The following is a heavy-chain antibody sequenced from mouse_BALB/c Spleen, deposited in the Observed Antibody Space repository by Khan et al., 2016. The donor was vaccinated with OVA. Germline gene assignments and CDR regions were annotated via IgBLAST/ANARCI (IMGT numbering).Heavy chain of an antibody. Sequence: EVQLQQSGAELVKPGASVKLSCTASGFNIKDTYMHWVKRRPEQGLVWIGRIDPANGNPKYDTKFQGKATITADTSSNTAYLQLSSLTSEDAAVYYCVRDYWDVFAYWGQGTLVTVSA. CDR1: GFNIKDTY. J-gene: IGHJ3*01. CDR3: VRDYWDVFAY. CDR2: IDPANGNP. D-gene: IGHD4-1*01. V-gene: IGHV14-3*02.